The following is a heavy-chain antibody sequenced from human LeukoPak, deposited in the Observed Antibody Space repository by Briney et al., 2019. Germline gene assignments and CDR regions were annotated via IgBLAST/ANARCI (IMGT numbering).Heavy chain of an antibody. CDR1: GFTFSSYW. J-gene: IGHJ6*03. Sequence: PGGSLRLSCAASGFTFSSYWMTWVRQAPGKGLEWVANIKDDGSAKYYEDSVKGRFTISRDNSKNTLYLQMNSLRAEDTAVYYCAKGRGWEASYYYYYMDVWGKGTTVTISS. CDR2: IKDDGSAK. D-gene: IGHD1-26*01. V-gene: IGHV3-7*01. CDR3: AKGRGWEASYYYYYMDV.